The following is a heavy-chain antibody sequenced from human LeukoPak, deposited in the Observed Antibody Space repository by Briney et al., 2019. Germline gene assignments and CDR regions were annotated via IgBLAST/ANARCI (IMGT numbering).Heavy chain of an antibody. D-gene: IGHD3-3*01. Sequence: GGSLRLSCAASGFTFSSYAMHWVRQAPGKGLEYVSAISSNGGSTYYANSVKGRFTISRDNSKNTLYLQMGSLRAEDMAVYYCARLYYDFWSGYPPSYYYYMDVWGKGTTVTVSS. CDR2: ISSNGGST. J-gene: IGHJ6*03. V-gene: IGHV3-64*01. CDR1: GFTFSSYA. CDR3: ARLYYDFWSGYPPSYYYYMDV.